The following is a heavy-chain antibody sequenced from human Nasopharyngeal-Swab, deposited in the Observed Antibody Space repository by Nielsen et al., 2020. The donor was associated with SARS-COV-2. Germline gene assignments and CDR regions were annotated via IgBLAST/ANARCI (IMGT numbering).Heavy chain of an antibody. CDR3: ARDIGVGATPQDY. D-gene: IGHD1-26*01. Sequence: SHSLTCAASGITFSSHGMHLVRQAPGQGLEWVAVIWYDGSNKYYADSVKGRFTIPRDNSKNTLYLQMNSLRAEDTAVYYCARDIGVGATPQDYWGQGTLVTVSS. V-gene: IGHV3-33*01. CDR2: IWYDGSNK. J-gene: IGHJ4*02. CDR1: GITFSSHG.